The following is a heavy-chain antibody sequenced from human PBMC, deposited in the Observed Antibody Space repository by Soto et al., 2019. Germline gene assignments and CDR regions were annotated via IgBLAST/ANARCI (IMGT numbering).Heavy chain of an antibody. Sequence: QVQLVQSGAEVKKPGASVKVSCKASGYTFTSYYMHWVRQAPGQGLEWMGWINPNSGGTNYAQKFQGWVTMTRDTSISTAFMELSRLRSDDTAVYYCAAEYSSSSGYFDYWGQGTLVTVSS. V-gene: IGHV1-2*04. CDR2: INPNSGGT. CDR1: GYTFTSYY. J-gene: IGHJ4*02. CDR3: AAEYSSSSGYFDY. D-gene: IGHD6-6*01.